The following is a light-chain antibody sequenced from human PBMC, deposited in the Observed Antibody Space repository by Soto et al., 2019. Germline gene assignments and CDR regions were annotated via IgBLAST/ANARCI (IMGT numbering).Light chain of an antibody. CDR1: QAITSW. CDR3: QQTRGFPLT. V-gene: IGKV1-12*01. Sequence: DIHVTQSPSSVSASVGDRVTITCRASQAITSWLAWYQQKPGRAPKLLIYSASSLQSGAPSRFTGSGSGTDFTLTITSLQPDDAAVYYCQQTRGFPLTFGGGTKVDIK. J-gene: IGKJ4*01. CDR2: SAS.